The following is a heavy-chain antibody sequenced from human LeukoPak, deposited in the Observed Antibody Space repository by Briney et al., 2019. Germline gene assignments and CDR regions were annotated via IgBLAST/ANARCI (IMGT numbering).Heavy chain of an antibody. V-gene: IGHV3-23*01. Sequence: PGGSLRLSCAASGFTFSSYAMSWVRQAPGKGLEWVSAISGSGGSTYYPDSVKGRFTISRDNSKNTLYLQMNSLRAEDTAVYYCAKSSSSWYENPDYWGQGTLVTVSS. D-gene: IGHD6-13*01. CDR1: GFTFSSYA. CDR3: AKSSSSWYENPDY. J-gene: IGHJ4*02. CDR2: ISGSGGST.